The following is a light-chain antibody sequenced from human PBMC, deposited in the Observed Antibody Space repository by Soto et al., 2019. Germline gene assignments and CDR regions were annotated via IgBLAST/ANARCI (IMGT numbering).Light chain of an antibody. J-gene: IGLJ1*01. CDR1: SSNIGAGYD. Sequence: QSVLTQPPSVSGAPGRRVTISCTGSSSNIGAGYDVHYYQQLPGRAPKLLIYGNNNRPSGVPDRFSGSKSGTSASLAITGLRAEDEADYYCQSYDISLSGFVFGTGTKVTVL. CDR2: GNN. CDR3: QSYDISLSGFV. V-gene: IGLV1-40*01.